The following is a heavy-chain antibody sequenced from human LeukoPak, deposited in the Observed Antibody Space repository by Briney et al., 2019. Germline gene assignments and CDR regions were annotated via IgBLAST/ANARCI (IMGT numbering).Heavy chain of an antibody. Sequence: SQTLSLICAISGDSISSDIPAWNWIRQSPSRGHEWLGRTYYDSKWFNASAVSVNSRIIIPPDTSKNQFTLQLSSVTPEDTAVYYCARGWLRGYFDYWGQGILVTVSS. CDR2: TYYDSKWFN. CDR1: GDSISSDIPA. V-gene: IGHV6-1*01. CDR3: ARGWLRGYFDY. D-gene: IGHD5-12*01. J-gene: IGHJ4*02.